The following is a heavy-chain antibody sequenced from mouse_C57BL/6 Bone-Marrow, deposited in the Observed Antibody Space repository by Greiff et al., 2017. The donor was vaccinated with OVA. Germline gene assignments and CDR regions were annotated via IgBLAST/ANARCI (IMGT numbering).Heavy chain of an antibody. Sequence: QVQLQQSGAELVRPGASVQLSCKASGYTFTDYYINWVKQRPGQGLEWIARIYPGSGNTYYNEKFKGKATLTAEKSSSTAYMQLSSLTSEDSAVYFCARERFLLLRADWYFDVWGTGTTVTVSS. CDR2: IYPGSGNT. V-gene: IGHV1-76*01. CDR3: ARERFLLLRADWYFDV. D-gene: IGHD1-1*01. J-gene: IGHJ1*03. CDR1: GYTFTDYY.